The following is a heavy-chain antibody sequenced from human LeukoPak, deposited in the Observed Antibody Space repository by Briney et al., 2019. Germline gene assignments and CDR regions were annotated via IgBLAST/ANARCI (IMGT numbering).Heavy chain of an antibody. CDR1: GYTFTSYG. J-gene: IGHJ5*02. CDR3: ARDGIAAAGTWGLNWFDP. CDR2: ISAYNDNT. V-gene: IGHV1-18*01. Sequence: APVKVSCKASGYTFTSYGISWVRQAPGQGLEWMGWISAYNDNTNYAQKVQGRVTMTTDTSTSTAYMELRSLRSDDTAVYYCARDGIAAAGTWGLNWFDPWGQGTLVTVSS. D-gene: IGHD6-13*01.